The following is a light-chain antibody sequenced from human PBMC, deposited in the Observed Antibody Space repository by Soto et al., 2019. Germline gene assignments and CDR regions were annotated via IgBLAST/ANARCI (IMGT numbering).Light chain of an antibody. CDR3: SSYTTSTTGV. J-gene: IGLJ3*02. CDR2: DVS. CDR1: SSDVGAYNY. V-gene: IGLV2-14*01. Sequence: QSVLTQPASVSGSPGQSLTISCTGTSSDVGAYNYVSWFQQHPGKAPRLIIYDVSNRPSGVSNRFSGSKSGNTASLTISGLQAEDEADYYCSSYTTSTTGVFGGGTKLTVL.